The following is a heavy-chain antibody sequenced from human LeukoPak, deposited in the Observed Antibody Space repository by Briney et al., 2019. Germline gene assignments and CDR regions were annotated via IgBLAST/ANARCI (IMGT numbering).Heavy chain of an antibody. CDR1: GFTFSTYS. J-gene: IGHJ4*02. CDR3: ASSWSFDY. Sequence: SGGSLRLSCAASGFTFSTYSMNWVRQAPGKGLEWVSSISSSSSYIYYADSVKGRFTISRDNSKNTLYLQMNSLRAEDTAVYYCASSWSFDYWGQGTLVTVSS. V-gene: IGHV3-21*01. CDR2: ISSSSSYI. D-gene: IGHD6-13*01.